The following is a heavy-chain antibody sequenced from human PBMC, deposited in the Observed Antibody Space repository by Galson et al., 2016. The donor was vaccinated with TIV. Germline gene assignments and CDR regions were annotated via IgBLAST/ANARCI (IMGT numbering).Heavy chain of an antibody. V-gene: IGHV1-46*01. CDR3: ARDRGSMTMILVADYHYGMDV. Sequence: SVKVSCKASGYTLSHYYMHWVRQAPGQGLEWVGVIDPLGGGTTYAPQFQGRVTMTRDTSTSTVYMELRSLRSDDTAVYYCARDRGSMTMILVADYHYGMDVWGQGTTVIVSS. D-gene: IGHD2-15*01. CDR2: IDPLGGGT. J-gene: IGHJ6*02. CDR1: GYTLSHYY.